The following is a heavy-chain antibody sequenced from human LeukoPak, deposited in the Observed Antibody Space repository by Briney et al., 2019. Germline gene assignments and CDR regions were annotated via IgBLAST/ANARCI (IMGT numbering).Heavy chain of an antibody. CDR2: ISSSSSYI. D-gene: IGHD6-13*01. CDR3: ARPYSSSLASYFDY. CDR1: GFTFSDYS. V-gene: IGHV3-21*01. Sequence: GGSLRLSSAASGFTFSDYSMNWVRQAPGKGLEWVSSISSSSSYIYYADSVKGRFTISRDNSKNTLYLQMNGLRAEDTAVYYCARPYSSSLASYFDYWGQGTLVTVSS. J-gene: IGHJ4*02.